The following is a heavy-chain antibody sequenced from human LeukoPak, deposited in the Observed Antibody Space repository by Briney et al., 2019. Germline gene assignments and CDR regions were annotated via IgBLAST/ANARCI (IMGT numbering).Heavy chain of an antibody. D-gene: IGHD3-10*01. CDR2: LRSKAYGGTT. CDR3: AKTVSSSGSYYLEYFLLTAYYFDY. V-gene: IGHV3-49*04. CDR1: GXTFGDYG. Sequence: PGGSLRLSCTASGXTFGDYGMSWVRQAPGKGLEWVAFLRSKAYGGTTEIAASVNGRFTISRDDSKSIAYLQMNSLRAEETAVYYCAKTVSSSGSYYLEYFLLTAYYFDYWGQGTLVTVSS. J-gene: IGHJ4*02.